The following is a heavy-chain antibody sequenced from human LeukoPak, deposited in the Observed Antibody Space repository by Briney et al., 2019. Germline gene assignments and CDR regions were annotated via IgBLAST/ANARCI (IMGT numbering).Heavy chain of an antibody. CDR2: INHSGST. Sequence: SETLSLTCAVYGGSFSGYYWSWIRQPPGKGLEWIGEINHSGSTNYNPSLKSRVTISVDTSKNQFSLKLSSVTAADTAVYYCARREYDYVWGSYRPTYFDYWGQGTLVTVSS. V-gene: IGHV4-34*01. CDR3: ARREYDYVWGSYRPTYFDY. CDR1: GGSFSGYY. D-gene: IGHD3-16*02. J-gene: IGHJ4*02.